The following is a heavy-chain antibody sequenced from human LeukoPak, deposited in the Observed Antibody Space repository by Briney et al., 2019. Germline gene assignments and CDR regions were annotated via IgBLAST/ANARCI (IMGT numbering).Heavy chain of an antibody. CDR3: ARAVRSSGWYPYNWFDP. CDR1: GGSISSYY. V-gene: IGHV4-59*01. J-gene: IGHJ5*02. CDR2: IYCSGST. D-gene: IGHD6-19*01. Sequence: SETLSLTCTVSGGSISSYYWTWIRQPPGKGLEWIGYIYCSGSTNYNPSLKSRVTISVDTSKNQFSLKLSSVTAADTAVYYCARAVRSSGWYPYNWFDPWGQGTLVTVSS.